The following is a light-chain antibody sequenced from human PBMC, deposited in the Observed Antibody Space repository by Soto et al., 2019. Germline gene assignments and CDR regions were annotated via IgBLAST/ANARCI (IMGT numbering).Light chain of an antibody. CDR3: QHYNNWPRT. V-gene: IGKV3-15*01. J-gene: IGKJ1*01. CDR1: QSVSSN. CDR2: GAS. Sequence: IVMPQSPATLSVSPGERATLSCRASQSVSSNLAWYQQKPGQAPRLLIYGASTRATGFPARFSGSGSGTEFTLTISSLQSGDFAVYYCQHYNNWPRTFGQGTKVEIK.